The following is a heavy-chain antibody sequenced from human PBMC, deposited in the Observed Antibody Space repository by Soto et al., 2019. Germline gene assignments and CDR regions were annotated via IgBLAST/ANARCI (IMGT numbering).Heavy chain of an antibody. CDR2: IYWDDDK. D-gene: IGHD4-17*01. CDR3: AYSVDGYWYFDI. Sequence: QITLRESGPTLVKPTQTLTLTCTFSGFSPSSSGVGVGWIRQPPGKALEWLGVIYWDDDKRYSPSLKSRLTSTKDTSKSQVVLTMTNMDRVDTATYYCAYSVDGYWYFDIWGRGILVTVSS. CDR1: GFSPSSSGVG. V-gene: IGHV2-5*02. J-gene: IGHJ2*01.